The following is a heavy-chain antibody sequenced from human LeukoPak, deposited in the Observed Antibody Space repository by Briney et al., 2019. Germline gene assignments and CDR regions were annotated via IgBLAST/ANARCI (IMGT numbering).Heavy chain of an antibody. D-gene: IGHD3-16*01. J-gene: IGHJ5*02. Sequence: GGSLRLSCAVSGFTFADYWMNWVRQAPGKGLEWVASIRQDGGEKSYVDSVKGRFTISRDNTKSSLYLQINSLRAEDTAVYYCARLITGHNWFDPWGQGTLVTVSS. CDR1: GFTFADYW. CDR3: ARLITGHNWFDP. V-gene: IGHV3-7*01. CDR2: IRQDGGEK.